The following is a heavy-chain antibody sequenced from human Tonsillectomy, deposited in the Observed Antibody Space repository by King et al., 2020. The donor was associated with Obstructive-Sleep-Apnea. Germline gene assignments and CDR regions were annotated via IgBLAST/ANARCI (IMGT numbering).Heavy chain of an antibody. CDR3: ARGYGDYDY. CDR2: IDWADYI. D-gene: IGHD4-17*01. Sequence: VTLKESGPALVQPTQTLTLTCTFTGFSLNTTGMCVNWIRQPPGKSLEWFARIDWADYIFYSASLKTRLTISKDTSKNQVVLTMTNMDPVDTATYFCARGYGDYDYWGRGTLVTVSS. V-gene: IGHV2-70*04. J-gene: IGHJ4*02. CDR1: GFSLNTTGMC.